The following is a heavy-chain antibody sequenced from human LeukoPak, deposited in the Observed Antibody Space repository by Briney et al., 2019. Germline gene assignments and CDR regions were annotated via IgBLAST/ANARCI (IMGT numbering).Heavy chain of an antibody. CDR3: ARPAYCGGNCYYFPDY. V-gene: IGHV3-11*04. CDR1: GFTFSDYF. D-gene: IGHD2-21*02. CDR2: ISSSGTI. J-gene: IGHJ4*02. Sequence: GGSLRLSCAASGFTFSDYFMSWIRHAPGKGLEWVSHISSSGTIYYADSVKGRATISRDNAKNSLYLQMNSLRAEDTAVSYCARPAYCGGNCYYFPDYWGQGTLVTVSS.